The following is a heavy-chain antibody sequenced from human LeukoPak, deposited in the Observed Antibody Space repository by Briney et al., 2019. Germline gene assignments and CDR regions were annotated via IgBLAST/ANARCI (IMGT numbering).Heavy chain of an antibody. CDR3: ARGSSSLYYAMDV. CDR2: IYYSGST. D-gene: IGHD6-13*01. Sequence: SETLSLTCTVSGGSISSHYWSWIRQPPGKGLEWIGYIYYSGSTNYNPSLKSRVTISVDTSKNQFSLKLSSVTAADTAVYSCARGSSSLYYAMDVWGQGTTVIVSS. V-gene: IGHV4-59*11. CDR1: GGSISSHY. J-gene: IGHJ6*02.